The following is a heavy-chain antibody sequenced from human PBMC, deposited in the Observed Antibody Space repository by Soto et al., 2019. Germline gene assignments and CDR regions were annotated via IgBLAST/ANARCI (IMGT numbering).Heavy chain of an antibody. CDR1: GFTFTRYS. Sequence: EVQLVESGGGLVKPGGSLRLSCAASGFTFTRYSMNWVRQAPGKGLEWVSSISSTTNYIYYGDSMKGRFTISRDNSKKSLYLEMNRLRAEATDVYACARESENLTSNFDYWGQGTLVTVSS. CDR2: ISSTTNYI. V-gene: IGHV3-21*03. J-gene: IGHJ4*02. CDR3: ARESENLTSNFDY.